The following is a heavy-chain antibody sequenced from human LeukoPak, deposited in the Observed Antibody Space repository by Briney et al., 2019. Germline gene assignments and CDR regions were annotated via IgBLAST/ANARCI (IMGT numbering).Heavy chain of an antibody. CDR2: IIPIFGTA. D-gene: IGHD3-10*01. CDR1: GGTFSSYA. V-gene: IGHV1-69*13. J-gene: IGHJ4*02. CDR3: ARELMVRGVIIAVA. Sequence: GASVKVSCTASGGTFSSYAISWVRQAPGQGLEWMGGIIPIFGTANYAQKFQGRVTITADESTSTAYMELSSLRSEDTAVYYCARELMVRGVIIAVAWGLGTLVTVSS.